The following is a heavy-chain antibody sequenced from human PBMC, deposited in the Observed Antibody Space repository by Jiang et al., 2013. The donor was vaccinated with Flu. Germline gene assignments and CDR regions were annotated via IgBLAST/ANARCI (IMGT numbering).Heavy chain of an antibody. D-gene: IGHD1-1*01. CDR1: GGSIGSHY. CDR3: ARHCTLTNCGFMDV. Sequence: GLVKPSETLSLTCTVSGGSIGSHYWSWIRQPPGKGLEWIGFISENTDYRTSLKSRVTISVDTSKNQLSLKLNSVTAADTAVYYCARHCTLTNCGFMDVWGKGITVTVSS. V-gene: IGHV4-59*11. CDR2: ISENT. J-gene: IGHJ6*03.